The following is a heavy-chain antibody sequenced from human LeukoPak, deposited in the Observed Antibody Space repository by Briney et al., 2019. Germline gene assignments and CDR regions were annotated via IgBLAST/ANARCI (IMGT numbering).Heavy chain of an antibody. CDR2: MFHTGST. CDR1: RASISSPYY. D-gene: IGHD2-2*01. J-gene: IGHJ5*02. CDR3: ASQISSRTLWFDP. Sequence: SETLSLTCAVSRASISSPYYWAWIRQSPGEGLECIGSMFHTGSTYYNPSLKSRVTISLDTSQNQFSLKMRSVTAADTAVYYCASQISSRTLWFDPWGQGILVSVSS. V-gene: IGHV4-38-2*01.